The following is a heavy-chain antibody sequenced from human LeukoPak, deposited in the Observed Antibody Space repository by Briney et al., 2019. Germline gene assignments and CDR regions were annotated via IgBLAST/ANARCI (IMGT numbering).Heavy chain of an antibody. CDR2: IIPIFGTA. CDR3: EREYYYGSGTPGY. CDR1: GGTFSSYA. D-gene: IGHD3-10*01. Sequence: SVKVSCKASGGTFSSYAISWVRQAPGPGLESMGGIIPIFGTANYAQKFQGRVTITADESTSTAYMELSSLRSEDTAVYYCEREYYYGSGTPGYWGQGTLVTVSS. J-gene: IGHJ4*02. V-gene: IGHV1-69*13.